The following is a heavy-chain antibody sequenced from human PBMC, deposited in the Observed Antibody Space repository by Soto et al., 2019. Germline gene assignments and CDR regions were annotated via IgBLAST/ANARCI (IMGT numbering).Heavy chain of an antibody. J-gene: IGHJ4*01. CDR3: VRSYYDFWSYYYTFDF. CDR2: IYYSGST. Sequence: SETLSHPWTVVGGSISSRSYYRVWISKPPGKGLEWIGSIYYSGSTYYNPSLKSRVTISVDTSKNQFSLKLSSVTAAYTAVFFCVRSYYDFWSYYYTFDFWGQGTLVTVSS. D-gene: IGHD3-3*01. CDR1: GGSISSRSYY. V-gene: IGHV4-39*01.